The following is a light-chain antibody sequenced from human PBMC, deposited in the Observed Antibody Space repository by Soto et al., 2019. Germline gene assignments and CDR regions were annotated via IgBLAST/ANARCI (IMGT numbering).Light chain of an antibody. V-gene: IGKV3D-11*02. CDR1: QSVSTF. CDR2: DVS. J-gene: IGKJ1*01. CDR3: QQNSNWQGS. Sequence: EIVLPQSPATLSLPPGERATLSCRASQSVSTFLAWFQQKPGQAPRLLIYDVSKRAPGIPARFSGSGSGTEFTLTISSLEPEDFAVYYCQQNSNWQGSFGRGTKVDIK.